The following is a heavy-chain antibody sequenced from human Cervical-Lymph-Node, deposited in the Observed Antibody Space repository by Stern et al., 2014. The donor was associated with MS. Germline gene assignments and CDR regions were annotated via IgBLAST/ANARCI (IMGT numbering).Heavy chain of an antibody. J-gene: IGHJ6*02. CDR2: IHYTGST. Sequence: VQLVESGPGLVKPSETLSLTCSVSGGSISGYAWSWIRQPPGKGLEWIGFIHYTGSTNYNPSLKSRVTISVDMSKNQFALRLTSVTAADTAVYYCGRDEGYYYGMDVWGQGTTVTVSS. V-gene: IGHV4-59*01. CDR1: GGSISGYA. CDR3: GRDEGYYYGMDV.